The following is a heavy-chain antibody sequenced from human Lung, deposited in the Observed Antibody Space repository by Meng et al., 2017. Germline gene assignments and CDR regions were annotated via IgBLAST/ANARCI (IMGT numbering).Heavy chain of an antibody. D-gene: IGHD5/OR15-5a*01. J-gene: IGHJ4*02. CDR1: GFIFDDYG. CDR2: INWNGGNV. V-gene: IGHV3-20*03. CDR3: TRGPSLAMSAVPDY. Sequence: VSPVGVGGGWVRPGGALILSFAAFGFIFDDYGMSWVRQAPGKGMEWVSGINWNGGNVDYSVSGKGRFTISRDNAKNSLHLQMNSLRAEDTALYYCTRGPSLAMSAVPDYWGQGTLVTVSS.